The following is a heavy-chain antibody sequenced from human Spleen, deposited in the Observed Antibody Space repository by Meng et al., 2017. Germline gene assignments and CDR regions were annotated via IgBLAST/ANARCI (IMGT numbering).Heavy chain of an antibody. CDR3: ARDAHDYGGMAYFDY. D-gene: IGHD4-23*01. CDR1: GGTFSSYT. J-gene: IGHJ4*02. CDR2: IIPILGIA. Sequence: SVKVSCKASGGTFSSYTISWVRQAPGQGLEWMGRIIPILGIANYAQKFQGRVTITADKSTSTAYMELSSLRSEDTAVYYCARDAHDYGGMAYFDYWGQGTRVTVSS. V-gene: IGHV1-69*04.